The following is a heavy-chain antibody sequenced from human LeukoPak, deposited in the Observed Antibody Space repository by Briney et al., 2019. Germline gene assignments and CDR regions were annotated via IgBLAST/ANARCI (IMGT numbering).Heavy chain of an antibody. D-gene: IGHD3-3*01. CDR2: IIPIFGTA. V-gene: IGHV1-69*06. J-gene: IGHJ6*03. CDR3: ARGYDSNYYYYMDV. CDR1: GGTFSSYA. Sequence: SVKVSCKASGGTFSSYAISWVRQAPGQGLEWMGGIIPIFGTANYAQKFQGRVTITADKSTSTAYMELSSLRSEDTAVYYCARGYDSNYYYYMDVWGKGTTVTVSS.